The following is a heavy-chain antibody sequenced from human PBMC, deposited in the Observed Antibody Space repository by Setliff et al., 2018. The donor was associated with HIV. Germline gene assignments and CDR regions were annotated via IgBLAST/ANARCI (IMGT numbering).Heavy chain of an antibody. CDR3: ATALYCSSTSCYIAFDI. CDR2: LYSGSST. Sequence: GGSLRLSCAASGFTVSSNYMSWVRQAPGKGLEWVAVLYSGSSTYYADSVKGRFTISRDNSKNTVHLQMNSLRAEDTAVYYCATALYCSSTSCYIAFDIWGQGTMVTVSS. J-gene: IGHJ3*02. V-gene: IGHV3-53*01. D-gene: IGHD2-2*01. CDR1: GFTVSSNY.